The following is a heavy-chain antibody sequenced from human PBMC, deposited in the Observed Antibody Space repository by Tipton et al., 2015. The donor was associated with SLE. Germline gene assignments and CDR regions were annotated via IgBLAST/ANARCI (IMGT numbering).Heavy chain of an antibody. CDR3: ARVGFYFDY. V-gene: IGHV4-38-2*01. CDR2: IYHSGST. J-gene: IGHJ4*02. Sequence: TLSLTCAFSGYSISSGYYWGWIRQPPGKGLEWIGSIYHSGSTYYNPSLKSRVTISVDTSKNQFSLRLSSVTAADTAVYYCARVGFYFDYWGQGTLVTVSS. D-gene: IGHD1-26*01. CDR1: GYSISSGYY.